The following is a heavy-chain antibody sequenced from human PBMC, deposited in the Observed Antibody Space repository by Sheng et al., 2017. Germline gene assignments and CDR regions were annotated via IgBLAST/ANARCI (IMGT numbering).Heavy chain of an antibody. CDR2: IIPILGIA. D-gene: IGHD6-19*01. Sequence: QVQLVQSGAEVKKPGSSVKVSCKASGGTFSSYTISWVRQAPGQGLEWMGRIIPILGIANYAQKFQGRVTITADKSTSTAYMELSSLRSEDTAVYYCARAGEAVADSSFDYWGQGTLVTVSS. J-gene: IGHJ4*02. CDR1: GGTFSSYT. CDR3: ARAGEAVADSSFDY. V-gene: IGHV1-69*02.